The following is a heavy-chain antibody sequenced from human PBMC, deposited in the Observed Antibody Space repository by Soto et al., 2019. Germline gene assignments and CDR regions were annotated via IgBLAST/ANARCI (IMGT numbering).Heavy chain of an antibody. CDR2: IYYNGST. CDR3: TKQKGDSRTHNGMDV. V-gene: IGHV4-39*01. CDR1: GGSISSSSYY. D-gene: IGHD2-21*02. Sequence: PSETLSLTCTVSGGSISSSSYYWGWIRQPPGKGLEWIGSIYYNGSTYYNPSLKSRVTMSVDTSQNQFSLQLNSVTPEDTAVYYCTKQKGDSRTHNGMDVWGQGTTVTVSS. J-gene: IGHJ6*02.